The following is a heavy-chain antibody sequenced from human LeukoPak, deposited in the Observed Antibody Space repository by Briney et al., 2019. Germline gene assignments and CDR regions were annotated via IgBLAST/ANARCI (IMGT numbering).Heavy chain of an antibody. V-gene: IGHV3-7*04. CDR1: GFTFSSYW. Sequence: PGGSLRLSCTASGFTFSSYWMTWVRQAPGKGLEWVADIKQDGSEKYYVDSVKVRFTISRDNAKNSVYLQMNSLRAEDTAVYYCPRGTGSNTRPLFCSRAGCYAWYFEYWGEGTLVTVSS. J-gene: IGHJ4*02. D-gene: IGHD2-2*01. CDR3: PRGTGSNTRPLFCSRAGCYAWYFEY. CDR2: IKQDGSEK.